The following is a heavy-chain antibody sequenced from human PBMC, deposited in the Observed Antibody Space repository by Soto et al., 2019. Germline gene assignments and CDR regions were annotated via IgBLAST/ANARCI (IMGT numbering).Heavy chain of an antibody. D-gene: IGHD6-13*01. CDR1: GFTFSSYG. J-gene: IGHJ3*02. CDR2: IWYDGSNK. CDR3: ARSPYSSSWYFAFDI. V-gene: IGHV3-33*01. Sequence: ESGGGVVQPGRSLRLSCAASGFTFSSYGMHWVRQAPGKGLEWVAVIWYDGSNKYYADSVKGRFTISRDNSKNTLYLQMNSLRAEDTAVYYCARSPYSSSWYFAFDIWGQGTMVTVSS.